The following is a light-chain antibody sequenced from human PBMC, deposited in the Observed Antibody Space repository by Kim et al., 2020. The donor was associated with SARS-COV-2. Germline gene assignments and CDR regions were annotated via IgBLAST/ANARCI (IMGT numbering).Light chain of an antibody. CDR3: QQYGNKPYT. J-gene: IGKJ2*01. CDR1: QSISRSY. CDR2: GAS. Sequence: EIVLTQSPGTLSLSPGERATLSCRASQSISRSYLAWYQQKPGQAPRLLIHGASSRASGIPDRFSGSGSGTDFTLTVSRLEPEDFAVYYCQQYGNKPYTVGQGTKLEI. V-gene: IGKV3-20*01.